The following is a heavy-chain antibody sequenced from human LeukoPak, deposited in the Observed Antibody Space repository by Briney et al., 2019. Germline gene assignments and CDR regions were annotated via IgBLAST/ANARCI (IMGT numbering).Heavy chain of an antibody. J-gene: IGHJ4*02. V-gene: IGHV4-59*01. CDR2: IYYSGST. D-gene: IGHD4-23*01. CDR3: ARSTVVTVITR. Sequence: SETLSLTCTVSGGSISSYYWSWIRQPPGKGLEWIGYIYYSGSTNYNPSLKSRVTISVDTSKNQFSLKLSSVTAADTAVYYCARSTVVTVITRWGQGTLVTVSS. CDR1: GGSISSYY.